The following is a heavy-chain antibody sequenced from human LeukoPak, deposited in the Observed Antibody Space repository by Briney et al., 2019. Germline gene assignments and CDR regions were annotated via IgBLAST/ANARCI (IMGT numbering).Heavy chain of an antibody. J-gene: IGHJ5*02. CDR3: ANRLGSGSYNWFDP. D-gene: IGHD3-10*01. Sequence: SVKVSCKTSGYTFTSYDLNWVRQAPGQGLEWMGGIIPVFGATTYARNFQGRVTITADESTSTAYMELSSLRSEDTAVYYCANRLGSGSYNWFDPWGQGTLVTVSA. CDR1: GYTFTSYD. CDR2: IIPVFGAT. V-gene: IGHV1-69*13.